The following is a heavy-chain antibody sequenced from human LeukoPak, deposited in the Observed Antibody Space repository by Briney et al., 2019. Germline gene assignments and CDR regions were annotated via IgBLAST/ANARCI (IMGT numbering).Heavy chain of an antibody. Sequence: GGSLRLSCAASGFTFGSYWMHWVRQAPGKRLVWVSRINSDGSSTSYADSVKGRFTISRDNAKNTLYLQMNSLRAEDTAVYYCARLTNTAMVDYYYYMDVWGKGTTVTVSS. CDR3: ARLTNTAMVDYYYYMDV. D-gene: IGHD5-18*01. CDR2: INSDGSST. CDR1: GFTFGSYW. J-gene: IGHJ6*03. V-gene: IGHV3-74*01.